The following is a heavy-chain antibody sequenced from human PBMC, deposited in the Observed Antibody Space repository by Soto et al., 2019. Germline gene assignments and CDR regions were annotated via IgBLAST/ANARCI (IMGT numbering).Heavy chain of an antibody. V-gene: IGHV3-30-3*02. CDR1: GFTLSSYA. J-gene: IGHJ6*02. CDR3: AKSGDFWSGYYNYYYYYGMDV. Sequence: PVGSLRLSCAASGFTLSSYAMHWVRQAPGKGLEWVAVISYDGSNKYYADSVKGRFTISRDNSKNTLYLQMNSLRAEDTAVYYCAKSGDFWSGYYNYYYYYGMDVWGQGTTVTVSS. CDR2: ISYDGSNK. D-gene: IGHD3-3*01.